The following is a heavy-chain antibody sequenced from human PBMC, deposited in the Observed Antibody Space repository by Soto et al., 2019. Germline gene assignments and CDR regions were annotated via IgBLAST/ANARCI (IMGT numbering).Heavy chain of an antibody. Sequence: SETLSLTCTVSGGSISSSSYYWGWIRQSPGKGLEWIGSIYYSGSTYYNPSLKSRVTISVDTSKNQFSVKLSSVTAADTAVYYCASRLSTITMVRGVRGMDVWGQGTTVTVSS. D-gene: IGHD3-10*01. CDR1: GGSISSSSYY. CDR3: ASRLSTITMVRGVRGMDV. J-gene: IGHJ6*02. V-gene: IGHV4-39*01. CDR2: IYYSGST.